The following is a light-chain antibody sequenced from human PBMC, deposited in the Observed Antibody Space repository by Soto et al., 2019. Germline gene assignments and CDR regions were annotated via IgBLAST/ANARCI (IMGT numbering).Light chain of an antibody. J-gene: IGKJ5*01. CDR2: AAS. CDR3: QQLNSYPIT. CDR1: QSIGDN. Sequence: DIQMTQSPSSLSASVGDRVTITCRASQSIGDNLNWYQQKPGKAPKLLIYAASTLQSGVPSRFSGSGSGTEFTLTISRLQPEDFATYYCQQLNSYPITFGQGTRLEIK. V-gene: IGKV1-17*01.